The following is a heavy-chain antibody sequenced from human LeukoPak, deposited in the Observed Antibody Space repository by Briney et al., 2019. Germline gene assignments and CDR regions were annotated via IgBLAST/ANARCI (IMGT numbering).Heavy chain of an antibody. Sequence: PGGSLRLSCAASGFTFTRYWMSWVRQAPGKGLEWVANIKKDGREKYYVDSVKGRFTSSRDNGKDSLYLQMNNLRAEDTAVYYCARARNGPHYFDNWGQGTLVTGSS. CDR1: GFTFTRYW. CDR3: ARARNGPHYFDN. CDR2: IKKDGREK. D-gene: IGHD1-14*01. J-gene: IGHJ4*02. V-gene: IGHV3-7*01.